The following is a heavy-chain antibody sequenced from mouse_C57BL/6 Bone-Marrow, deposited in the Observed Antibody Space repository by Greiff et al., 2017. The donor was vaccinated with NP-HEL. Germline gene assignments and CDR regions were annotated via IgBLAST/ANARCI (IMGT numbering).Heavy chain of an antibody. CDR2: IHPNSGST. CDR3: ARRGWRRGYVDV. Sequence: QVQLQQPGAELVKPGASVKLSCKASGYTFTSYWMHWVKQRPGQGLEWIGMIHPNSGSTNYNEKFKSKATLTVDKSSSTAYMQLSSLTSEDSAVYYCARRGWRRGYVDVWGTGTTVTVSS. J-gene: IGHJ1*03. D-gene: IGHD1-1*02. V-gene: IGHV1-64*01. CDR1: GYTFTSYW.